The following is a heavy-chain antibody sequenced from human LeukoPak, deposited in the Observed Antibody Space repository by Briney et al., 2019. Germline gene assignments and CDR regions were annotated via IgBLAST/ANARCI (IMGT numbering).Heavy chain of an antibody. CDR2: IYYSGST. Sequence: ASETLSLTCTVSGGSISSYYWSWIRQPPGKGLEWIGYIYYSGSTNYNPSLKSRVTISVDTSKNQFSLKLSSVTAADTAVYYCARDSSGYYPYYYGMDVWGQGTTVTVSS. J-gene: IGHJ6*02. V-gene: IGHV4-59*01. D-gene: IGHD3-22*01. CDR1: GGSISSYY. CDR3: ARDSSGYYPYYYGMDV.